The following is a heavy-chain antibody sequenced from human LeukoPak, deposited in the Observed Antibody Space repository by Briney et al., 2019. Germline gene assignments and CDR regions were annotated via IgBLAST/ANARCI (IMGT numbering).Heavy chain of an antibody. J-gene: IGHJ4*02. D-gene: IGHD3-10*01. Sequence: ASVKVSCKVSGYTLTELSMHWVRQAPGKGLEWMGGFDPEDGETIYAQKFQGRVTMTEDTSTDTAYMELSSLRSEATAVYYCATESKGFGELLSFYYWGQGTLVTVSS. CDR2: FDPEDGET. CDR1: GYTLTELS. V-gene: IGHV1-24*01. CDR3: ATESKGFGELLSFYY.